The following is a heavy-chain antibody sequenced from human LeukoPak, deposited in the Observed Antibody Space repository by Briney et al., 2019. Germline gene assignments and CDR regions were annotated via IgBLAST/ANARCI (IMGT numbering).Heavy chain of an antibody. CDR2: IYYSGST. CDR3: ARGLSGSYFY. J-gene: IGHJ4*02. D-gene: IGHD1-26*01. CDR1: GXSISSYY. V-gene: IGHV4-59*01. Sequence: SETLSLTCTVSGXSISSYYWSWIRQPPGKGLEWIGYIYYSGSTNYNPSLKSGVTISVDTSKNQFSLKLSSVTAADTAVYYCARGLSGSYFYWGQGTLVTVSS.